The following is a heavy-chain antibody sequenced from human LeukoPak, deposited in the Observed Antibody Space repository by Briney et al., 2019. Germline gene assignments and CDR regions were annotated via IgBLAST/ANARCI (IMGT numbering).Heavy chain of an antibody. V-gene: IGHV3-13*01. CDR3: ARGTGTTYDDAFDI. CDR2: IGTAGDT. Sequence: GGSLRLSCAASGFTFSSYDMHWVRQATGKGLEWVSAIGTAGDTYYPGSVKGRFTISRENAKNSLYLQMNSLRAGDTAAYYCARGTGTTYDDAFDIWGQGTMVTVSS. D-gene: IGHD1-1*01. J-gene: IGHJ3*02. CDR1: GFTFSSYD.